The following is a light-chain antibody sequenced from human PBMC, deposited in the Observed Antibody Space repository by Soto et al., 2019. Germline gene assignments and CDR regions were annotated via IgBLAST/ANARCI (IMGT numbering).Light chain of an antibody. CDR2: EAS. CDR3: QQRSNWPPT. Sequence: EIVLTQSPSTLSLSPGERATLSCRASQSVSSYLAWYQQKPGQAPRLLMYEASTRATGIPARFSGGGSGTDFTLTISSLQSEDFAVYYCQQRSNWPPTFGQGTRLEI. V-gene: IGKV3-11*01. CDR1: QSVSSY. J-gene: IGKJ5*01.